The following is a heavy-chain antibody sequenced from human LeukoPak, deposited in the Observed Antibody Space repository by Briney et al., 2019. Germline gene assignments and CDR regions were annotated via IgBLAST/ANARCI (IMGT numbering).Heavy chain of an antibody. Sequence: SETLSLTCTVCGGSISSSGYYWGWIRQPPGKGLEWIESIYYTGSTFYSPSLKSRVTISVDTSNDQFSLNLSSVTAADTAVYYCARGQVATSYDYCGQGTLVTVSS. J-gene: IGHJ4*02. CDR1: GGSISSSGYY. CDR2: IYYTGST. D-gene: IGHD5-12*01. V-gene: IGHV4-39*07. CDR3: ARGQVATSYDY.